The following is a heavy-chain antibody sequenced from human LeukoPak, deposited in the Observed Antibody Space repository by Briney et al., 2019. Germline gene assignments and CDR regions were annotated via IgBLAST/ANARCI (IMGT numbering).Heavy chain of an antibody. D-gene: IGHD3-16*01. Sequence: GASVKVSCKASGYTFTSYGISWVRQAPGQGLEWMGWISAYNGNTNYAQKLQGRVTMTTDTSTSTAYMELSSLRSEDTAVYYCARFMRPYYFDYWGQGTLVTVSS. CDR1: GYTFTSYG. CDR3: ARFMRPYYFDY. V-gene: IGHV1-18*01. CDR2: ISAYNGNT. J-gene: IGHJ4*02.